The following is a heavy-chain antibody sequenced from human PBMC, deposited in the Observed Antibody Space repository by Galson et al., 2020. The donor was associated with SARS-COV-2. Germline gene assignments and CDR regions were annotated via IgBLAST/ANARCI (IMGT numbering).Heavy chain of an antibody. CDR2: INPSGGGT. CDR3: ARDSQWGNDYNYLLF. D-gene: IGHD4-4*01. CDR1: GYTFTSYY. V-gene: IGHV1-46*01. Sequence: ASVKVSCKASGYTFTSYYIHRVRQVPGQGLEWMGIINPSGGGTTYAQTFQGRVTMTRDTSTSTVYMELSSLRSEDTAVYYCARDSQWGNDYNYLLFWGQGTLVTVSS. J-gene: IGHJ4*02.